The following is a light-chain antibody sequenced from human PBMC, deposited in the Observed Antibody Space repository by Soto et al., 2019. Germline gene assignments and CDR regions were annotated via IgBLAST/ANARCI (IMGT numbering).Light chain of an antibody. CDR3: SSYTSSSTLV. Sequence: QSALTQPASVSGSPGQSITISCTGTSSDVGTYNYVSWYQLHPGKAPKLMIYEVSNRPSGVSNRFSGSKSGNTASLTISGLQAEDEADYYCSSYTSSSTLVFGTGTKLTV. CDR2: EVS. CDR1: SSDVGTYNY. J-gene: IGLJ1*01. V-gene: IGLV2-14*01.